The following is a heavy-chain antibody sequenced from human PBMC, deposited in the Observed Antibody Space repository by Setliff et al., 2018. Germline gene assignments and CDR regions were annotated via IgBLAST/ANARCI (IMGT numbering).Heavy chain of an antibody. CDR2: IYTSGST. D-gene: IGHD3-22*01. J-gene: IGHJ3*02. CDR3: ARDRKDYYDSSGYYYASAFDI. CDR1: GGSISSYY. Sequence: SETLSLTCTVSGGSISSYYWSWIRQPAGKGLEWIGRIYTSGSTNYNPSLKSRVTMSVDTSKNQFSLKLSSVTAADTAVYYCARDRKDYYDSSGYYYASAFDIWGQGTMVTVSS. V-gene: IGHV4-4*07.